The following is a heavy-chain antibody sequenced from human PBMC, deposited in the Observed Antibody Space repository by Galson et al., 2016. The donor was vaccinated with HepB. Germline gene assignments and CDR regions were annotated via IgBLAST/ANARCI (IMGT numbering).Heavy chain of an antibody. CDR1: GYTFSAYG. J-gene: IGHJ4*03. Sequence: SVKVSCKASGYTFSAYGTTWVRQAPGQGLEWMGWISVYNGNTNDAQRFRGRVTMTTDTSTSTAYMELRSLRSDDTAVYYCARDSDCSGGNCYFDSWGQGTLVTVSS. CDR2: ISVYNGNT. D-gene: IGHD2-15*01. CDR3: ARDSDCSGGNCYFDS. V-gene: IGHV1-18*01.